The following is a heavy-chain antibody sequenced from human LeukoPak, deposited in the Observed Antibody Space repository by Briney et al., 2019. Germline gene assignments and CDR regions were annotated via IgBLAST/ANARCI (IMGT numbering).Heavy chain of an antibody. CDR3: VESHGYSSSWYAPVIGY. V-gene: IGHV3-48*04. Sequence: GGSLRLSCAASGFTFSSYSMNWVRQAPGKGLEWVSYISSSSSTIYYADSVKGRFTISRDNAKNSLYLQMNSLRAEDTAVYYCVESHGYSSSWYAPVIGYWGQGTLVTVSS. CDR1: GFTFSSYS. D-gene: IGHD6-13*01. CDR2: ISSSSSTI. J-gene: IGHJ4*02.